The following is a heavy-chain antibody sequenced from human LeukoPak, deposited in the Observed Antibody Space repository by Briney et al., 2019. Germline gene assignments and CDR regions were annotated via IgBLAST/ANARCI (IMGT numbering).Heavy chain of an antibody. V-gene: IGHV3-53*01. D-gene: IGHD1-14*01. J-gene: IGHJ4*02. CDR3: AREPRRDYFDY. CDR1: GFTFSSYA. CDR2: IYSGGST. Sequence: GGSLRLSCAAYGFTFSSYAMSWVRQAPGKGLEWVSVIYSGGSTYYADSVKGRFTISRDNSKNTLYLQMNSLRAEDTAVYYCAREPRRDYFDYWGQGTLVTVSS.